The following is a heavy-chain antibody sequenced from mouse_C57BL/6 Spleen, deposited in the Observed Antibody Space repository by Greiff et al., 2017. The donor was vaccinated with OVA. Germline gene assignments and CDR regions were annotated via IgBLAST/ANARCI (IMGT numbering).Heavy chain of an antibody. V-gene: IGHV1-26*01. CDR3: AGYHTGFAY. CDR2: INPNNGGT. Sequence: EVQLQQSGPELVKPGASVKISCKASGYTFTDYYMNWVKQSHGKSLEWIGDINPNNGGTSYNQKFKGKATLTVDKSSSTAYMELRSLTSEDSAVYYCAGYHTGFAYWGQGTLVTVSA. D-gene: IGHD1-1*01. CDR1: GYTFTDYY. J-gene: IGHJ3*01.